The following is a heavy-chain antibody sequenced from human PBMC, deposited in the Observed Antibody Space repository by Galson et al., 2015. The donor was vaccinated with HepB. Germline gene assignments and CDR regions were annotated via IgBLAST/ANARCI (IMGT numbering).Heavy chain of an antibody. J-gene: IGHJ4*02. CDR2: IIPIFGTA. V-gene: IGHV1-69*06. Sequence: SVKVSCKASGGTFSSYAISWVRQAPGQGLEWMGGIIPIFGTANYAQKFQGRVTITADKSTSTAYMELSSLRSEDTAVYYCARAGVYCSGGSCYGRGYGFDYWGQGTLVTVSS. D-gene: IGHD2-15*01. CDR1: GGTFSSYA. CDR3: ARAGVYCSGGSCYGRGYGFDY.